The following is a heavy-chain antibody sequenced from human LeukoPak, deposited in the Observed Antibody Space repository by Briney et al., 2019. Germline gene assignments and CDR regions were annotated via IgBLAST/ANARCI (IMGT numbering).Heavy chain of an antibody. Sequence: PGGSLRLSWAASGFTFSSYAMSWVRQAPGKGLEWVSAISGSGGSTYYADSVKGRFTISRDNSKNTLYLQMNSLRAEDTAVYYCAKGAAGYDRPNYYYYYMHVWGKGTTVTVSS. CDR2: ISGSGGST. CDR3: AKGAAGYDRPNYYYYYMHV. J-gene: IGHJ6*03. D-gene: IGHD3-22*01. CDR1: GFTFSSYA. V-gene: IGHV3-23*01.